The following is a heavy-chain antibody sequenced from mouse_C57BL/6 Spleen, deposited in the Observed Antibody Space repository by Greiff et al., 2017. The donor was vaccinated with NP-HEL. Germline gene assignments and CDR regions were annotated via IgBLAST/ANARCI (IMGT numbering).Heavy chain of an antibody. CDR2: IDPENGDT. CDR1: GFNIKDDY. Sequence: VQLQQSGAELVRPGASVKLSCTASGFNIKDDYMHWVKQRPEQGLEWIGWIDPENGDTEYDAKFQGKATITADTTSNTAYLQISSLTSEDTDVYYCTTGGNYNAMDYWGQGTSVTVSS. CDR3: TTGGNYNAMDY. J-gene: IGHJ4*01. V-gene: IGHV14-4*01. D-gene: IGHD2-1*01.